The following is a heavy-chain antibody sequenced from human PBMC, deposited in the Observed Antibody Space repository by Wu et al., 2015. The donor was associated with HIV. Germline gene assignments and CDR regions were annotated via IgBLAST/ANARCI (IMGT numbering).Heavy chain of an antibody. CDR2: INPNSGGT. Sequence: QVQLVQSGAEVKKPGASVKVSCKASGYTFTGYYMHWVRQAPGQGLEWMGWINPNSGGTNYAQKFQGRVTMTRDTSISTAYMELSRLRSDDTTVYYCARENRYSYGYSFYXFDPWGQGTLVTVSS. CDR1: GYTFTGYY. D-gene: IGHD5-18*01. V-gene: IGHV1-2*02. CDR3: ARENRYSYGYSFYXFDP. J-gene: IGHJ5*02.